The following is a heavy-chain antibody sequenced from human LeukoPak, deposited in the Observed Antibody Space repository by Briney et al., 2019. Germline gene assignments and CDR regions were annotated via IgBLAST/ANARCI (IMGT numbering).Heavy chain of an antibody. Sequence: SETLSLTCTVSGGSISSYYWSWIRQPPGKGLEWIGYIYYSGSTNYNPSLKSRVTVSVDTSKNRFSLKLSSVTAADTAVYYCARGVLGYDSSGSDAFDIWCQGTMVTVVS. CDR1: GGSISSYY. CDR2: IYYSGST. V-gene: IGHV4-59*01. D-gene: IGHD3-22*01. J-gene: IGHJ3*02. CDR3: ARGVLGYDSSGSDAFDI.